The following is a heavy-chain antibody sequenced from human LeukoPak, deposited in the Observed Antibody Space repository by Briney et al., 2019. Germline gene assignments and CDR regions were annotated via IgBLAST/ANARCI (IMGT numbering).Heavy chain of an antibody. CDR2: IFYSGST. CDR1: GGSISSYY. V-gene: IGHV4-59*08. J-gene: IGHJ3*01. CDR3: ARRRLGDAFDV. Sequence: PSETLSLTCTVSGGSISSYYWNWIRQPPGKGLEWIGYIFYSGSTNYNPSLKSRVTISVHTSKNQFSLRLSSVTAADTAMYYCARRRLGDAFDVWGQGTMVTVSS. D-gene: IGHD3-16*01.